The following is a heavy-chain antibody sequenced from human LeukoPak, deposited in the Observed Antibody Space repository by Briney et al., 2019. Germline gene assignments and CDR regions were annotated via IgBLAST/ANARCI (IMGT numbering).Heavy chain of an antibody. CDR2: INPSGGST. Sequence: ASVKVSCKASGYTFTNHYIHWVRQAPGQGLEWMGIINPSGGSTSYAQKFQGRVTMTRDTSTSTVYMELSSLRSEDTAVYYCARVQGYYYYGMDVWGQGTTVTVSS. V-gene: IGHV1-46*01. CDR1: GYTFTNHY. CDR3: ARVQGYYYYGMDV. J-gene: IGHJ6*02.